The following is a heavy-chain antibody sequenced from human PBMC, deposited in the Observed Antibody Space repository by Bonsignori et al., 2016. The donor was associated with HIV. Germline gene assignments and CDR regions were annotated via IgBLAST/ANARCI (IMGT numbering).Heavy chain of an antibody. D-gene: IGHD2-8*01. CDR1: GGSFSGHY. V-gene: IGHV4-34*01. Sequence: GSLRLSCAVYGGSFSGHYWSWIRQPPGRGLEWIGEINHSGSTNYNPSLKRRVSISLNTSKNQFSLKLTSVTAADTAVYYCARTGYCTNGVCYGDTQIDYWGRGTLVTVSS. CDR2: INHSGST. CDR3: ARTGYCTNGVCYGDTQIDY. J-gene: IGHJ4*02.